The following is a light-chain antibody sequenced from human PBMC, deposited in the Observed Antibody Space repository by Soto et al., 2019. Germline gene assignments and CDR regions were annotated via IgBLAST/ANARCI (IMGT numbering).Light chain of an antibody. V-gene: IGKV3-20*01. J-gene: IGKJ4*01. CDR1: QSVSSGY. Sequence: EIVLTQSPGTLSLSPGERATLSCRASQSVSSGYLAWYQQKRGLAPRLLIFGASSRATGIPDRFSGSGSGTDFTLTISRLEPEDFAVYYCQQYASSPLTLGGGTKVDIK. CDR3: QQYASSPLT. CDR2: GAS.